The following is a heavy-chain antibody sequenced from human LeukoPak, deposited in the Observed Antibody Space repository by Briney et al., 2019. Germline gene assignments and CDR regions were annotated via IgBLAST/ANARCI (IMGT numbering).Heavy chain of an antibody. J-gene: IGHJ4*02. CDR1: GASFRSGGQY. V-gene: IGHV4-61*08. CDR2: IFYNGKT. CDR3: ARIFDF. Sequence: KSSETLSLTCTLSGASFRSGGQYWGWIRQTPGKGLEWIGDIFYNGKTNYNPSLKSRVTISLDTSRSQFSLRLSSVTASDTGVYYCARIFDFWGQGTLVTVSS.